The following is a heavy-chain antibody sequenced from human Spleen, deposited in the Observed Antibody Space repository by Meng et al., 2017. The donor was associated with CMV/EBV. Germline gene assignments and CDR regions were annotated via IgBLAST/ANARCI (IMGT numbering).Heavy chain of an antibody. D-gene: IGHD2-2*01. Sequence: ASMKVSCKASGYTFTRYGISWVRQAPGQGLEWMGWISAYNGNTNYAQKLQGRVTMTTDTSTSTAYMELRSLRSDDTAVYYCARDIGGAVVVPAAIIGMDVWGQGTTVTVSS. CDR3: ARDIGGAVVVPAAIIGMDV. V-gene: IGHV1-18*01. CDR2: ISAYNGNT. J-gene: IGHJ6*02. CDR1: GYTFTRYG.